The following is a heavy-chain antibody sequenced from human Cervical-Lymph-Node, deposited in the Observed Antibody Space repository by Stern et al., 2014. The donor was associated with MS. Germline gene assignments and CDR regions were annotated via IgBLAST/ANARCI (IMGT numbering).Heavy chain of an antibody. CDR2: IYYCGSS. J-gene: IGHJ2*01. CDR1: GGAISSSNW. D-gene: IGHD6-13*01. Sequence: QVQLQESGPGLVKPSGTLSLTCAVSGGAISSSNWWSWVRQPPGKGLGWIVEIYYCGSSNYNPFLKSRVNISVDKSKKHFSLKLRSVTAADTAVYYCARLIAAAGHYWYFDLWGRGTLVTVSS. CDR3: ARLIAAAGHYWYFDL. V-gene: IGHV4-4*02.